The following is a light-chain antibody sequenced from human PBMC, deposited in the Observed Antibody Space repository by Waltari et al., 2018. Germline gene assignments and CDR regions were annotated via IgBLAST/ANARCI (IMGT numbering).Light chain of an antibody. CDR2: DAS. CDR1: QDIKKS. J-gene: IGKJ4*01. CDR3: QQYHSVPLT. V-gene: IGKV1-33*01. Sequence: DIHMTQSPFSLSAPVGDRVTITCQASQDIKKSLNWFHQKPGNAPKVLIFDASNSQTGAPARFSGGGSGTDFTFTISSLQPEDMGTYYCQQYHSVPLTFGGGTKVEIK.